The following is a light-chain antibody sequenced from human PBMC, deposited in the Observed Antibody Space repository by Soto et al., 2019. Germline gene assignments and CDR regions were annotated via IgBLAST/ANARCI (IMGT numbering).Light chain of an antibody. V-gene: IGLV1-40*01. CDR1: SSNIGAGYD. CDR2: GNS. CDR3: QSYDSSLSLYV. Sequence: QSELTQPPSVSGAPGQRVTISCTGSSSNIGAGYDVHWYQQLPGTAPKLLIYGNSNRPSGVPDRFSGSKSGTSASLAITGLQAEVEADYYCQSYDSSLSLYVFGTGTKVTGL. J-gene: IGLJ1*01.